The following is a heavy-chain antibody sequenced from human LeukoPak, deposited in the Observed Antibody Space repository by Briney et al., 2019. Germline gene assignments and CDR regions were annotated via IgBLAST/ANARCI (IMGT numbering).Heavy chain of an antibody. D-gene: IGHD5-24*01. CDR2: ISSSSSTI. V-gene: IGHV3-48*01. J-gene: IGHJ4*02. CDR1: GFTFSSYS. CDR3: AKMGPLDY. Sequence: GGSLRLSCAASGFTFSSYSMNWVRQAPGKGLEWVSYISSSSSTIYYADSVKGRFTISRDNAKNSLYLQMNSLRAEDTAVYYCAKMGPLDYWGQGTLVTVSS.